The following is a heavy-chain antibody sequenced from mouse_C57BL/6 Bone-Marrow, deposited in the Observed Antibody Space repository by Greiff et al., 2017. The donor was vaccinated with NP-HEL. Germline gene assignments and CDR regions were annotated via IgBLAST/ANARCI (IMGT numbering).Heavy chain of an antibody. J-gene: IGHJ2*01. D-gene: IGHD2-5*01. CDR1: GYAFTNYL. CDR3: ARFRYYSNLDY. V-gene: IGHV1-54*01. CDR2: INPGSGGP. Sequence: QVQLQQSGAELVRPGTSVKVSCKASGYAFTNYLIEWVKQRPGQGLEWIGVINPGSGGPNYNEKFKGKATLTADKSSSTAYMQLSSLTSEDSAVYFCARFRYYSNLDYWGQGTTLTVSS.